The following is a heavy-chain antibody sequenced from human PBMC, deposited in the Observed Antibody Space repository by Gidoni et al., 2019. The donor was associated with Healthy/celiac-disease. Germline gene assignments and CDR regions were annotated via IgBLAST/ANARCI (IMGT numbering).Heavy chain of an antibody. CDR3: AKDLTLYGFYGMDV. CDR2: ISWNSGSI. V-gene: IGHV3-9*01. Sequence: EVQLVESGGGLVQPGRSLRLSCAASGFTFDDYAMHWVRQAPGKGLEWVSGISWNSGSIGYADSVKGRFTISRDNAKNSLYLQMNSLRAEDTALYYCAKDLTLYGFYGMDVWGQGTTVTVSS. CDR1: GFTFDDYA. J-gene: IGHJ6*02. D-gene: IGHD3-3*01.